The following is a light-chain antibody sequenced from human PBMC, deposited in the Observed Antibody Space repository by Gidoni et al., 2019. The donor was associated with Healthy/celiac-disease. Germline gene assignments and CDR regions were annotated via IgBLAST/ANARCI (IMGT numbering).Light chain of an antibody. J-gene: IGKJ4*01. Sequence: DIQMTQPPSSLSASVGDRVTITCRASQSISSYLNWDQQKPGKAPKLLIYAASSLQSGVPSRFSGSGSGTDFTLTISSLQPEDFATYYCQQSYSTPLTFGGXTKVEIK. V-gene: IGKV1-39*01. CDR2: AAS. CDR1: QSISSY. CDR3: QQSYSTPLT.